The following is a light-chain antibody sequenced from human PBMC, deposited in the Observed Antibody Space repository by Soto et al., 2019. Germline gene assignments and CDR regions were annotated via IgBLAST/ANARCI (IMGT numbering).Light chain of an antibody. Sequence: EIVLTQSPATLSLSPGEIATLSCRASQSVSSYLAWYQQKPGQAPRLLIYDASNRATGIPARFSGSGSGTEFTLTISSLQPDDFATYYCQQYMRYSFGQGTKVDIK. V-gene: IGKV3-11*01. CDR1: QSVSSY. CDR3: QQYMRYS. CDR2: DAS. J-gene: IGKJ1*01.